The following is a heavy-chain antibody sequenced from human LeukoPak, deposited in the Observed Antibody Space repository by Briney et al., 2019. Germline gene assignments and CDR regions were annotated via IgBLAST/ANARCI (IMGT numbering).Heavy chain of an antibody. D-gene: IGHD5-12*01. CDR2: IYYSGST. CDR1: GGSVSRSPYY. CDR3: TTDVKYSAYV. Sequence: SETLSLTCTVSGGSVSRSPYYWGWIRQPPGKGLEWIGNIYYSGSTYYNPSLKSRVTISVDTSKNQFSLKVTSVTAADTAVYYCTTDVKYSAYVWGRGTLVSVSS. V-gene: IGHV4-39*07. J-gene: IGHJ4*02.